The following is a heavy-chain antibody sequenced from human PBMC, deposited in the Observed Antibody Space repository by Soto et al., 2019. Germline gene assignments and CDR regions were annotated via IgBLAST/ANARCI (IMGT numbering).Heavy chain of an antibody. D-gene: IGHD3-3*01. CDR1: GFTFSSYA. J-gene: IGHJ6*02. CDR3: ARDYTYYDFWSGSKHYYYGMDV. Sequence: QVQLVESGGGVVQPGRSLRLSCAASGFTFSSYAMHWVRQAPGKGLEWVAVISYDGSNKYYADSVKGRFTISRDNSKNTLYLQMNSLRAEDTAVYYCARDYTYYDFWSGSKHYYYGMDVWGQGTTVTVSS. V-gene: IGHV3-30-3*01. CDR2: ISYDGSNK.